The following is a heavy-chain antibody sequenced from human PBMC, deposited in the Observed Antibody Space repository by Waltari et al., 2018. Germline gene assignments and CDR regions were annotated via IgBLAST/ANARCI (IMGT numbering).Heavy chain of an antibody. CDR1: GFTFSSYS. Sequence: DVQLVESGGGPVKPGESLRLSCVASGFTFSSYSMNWCRQAPGKGVEWVSSISSGSTYIYYADSVKGRFTISRDDAKNSLFLQMNSLRDEDTAVYYCGRDWSGWDTWGQGTLVTVSS. CDR2: ISSGSTYI. CDR3: GRDWSGWDT. J-gene: IGHJ5*02. V-gene: IGHV3-21*01. D-gene: IGHD3-3*01.